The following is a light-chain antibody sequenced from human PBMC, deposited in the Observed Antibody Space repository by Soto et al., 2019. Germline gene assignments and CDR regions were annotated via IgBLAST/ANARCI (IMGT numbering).Light chain of an antibody. J-gene: IGLJ1*01. V-gene: IGLV1-47*01. CDR3: AAWDDSRSGRV. Sequence: QAVLTQPPSASGTPGQRVTISCSGSSSNIGSNYVYWYQQLPGTAPKLLIYRNNQRPSGVPDRFSGSNSGTSASLAISGLRSEDEADYYCAAWDDSRSGRVFGTGTKLTVL. CDR2: RNN. CDR1: SSNIGSNY.